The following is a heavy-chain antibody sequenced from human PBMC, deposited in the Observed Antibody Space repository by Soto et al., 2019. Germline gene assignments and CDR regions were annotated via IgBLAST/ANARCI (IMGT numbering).Heavy chain of an antibody. CDR2: ISYDGSNK. CDR3: ARAYEGDYFDY. CDR1: GFTFSSYA. D-gene: IGHD3-16*01. Sequence: QVQLVESGGGVVQPGRSLRLSCAASGFTFSSYARHWVRQAPGKGLEWVAVISYDGSNKYYADSVKGRFTISRDNSKNTRYLQMNSLRAEDTAVYYCARAYEGDYFDYWGQGNLVHVSS. V-gene: IGHV3-30-3*01. J-gene: IGHJ4*02.